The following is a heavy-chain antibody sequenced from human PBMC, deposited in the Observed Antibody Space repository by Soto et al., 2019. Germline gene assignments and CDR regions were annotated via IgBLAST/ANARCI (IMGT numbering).Heavy chain of an antibody. J-gene: IGHJ4*02. D-gene: IGHD4-17*01. CDR3: ARVASDLDYGDYYLDY. Sequence: SETLSLTCAVSGGSISSGGYSWSWIRQPPGKGLEWIGYIYHSGSTYYNPSLKSRVTISVDRSKNQFSLKLGSVTAADTAVYYCARVASDLDYGDYYLDYWGRGTLVTVSS. CDR1: GGSISSGGYS. V-gene: IGHV4-30-2*01. CDR2: IYHSGST.